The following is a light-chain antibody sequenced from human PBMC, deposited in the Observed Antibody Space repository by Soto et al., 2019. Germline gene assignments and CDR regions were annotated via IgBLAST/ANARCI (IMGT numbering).Light chain of an antibody. CDR2: GAS. J-gene: IGKJ3*01. Sequence: EIVLTQSPGTLSLSPGERATLSCRASQSVSSNYLSWFQQKPGQAPRLLIYGASNRATGIPDRFSGSGSGTDFTLTISRLETEDFAVYYCQQYGSSPLTFGSGTKVDTK. CDR1: QSVSSNY. V-gene: IGKV3-20*01. CDR3: QQYGSSPLT.